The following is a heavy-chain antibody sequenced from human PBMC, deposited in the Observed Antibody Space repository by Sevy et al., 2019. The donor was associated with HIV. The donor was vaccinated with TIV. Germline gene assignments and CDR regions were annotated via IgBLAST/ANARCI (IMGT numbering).Heavy chain of an antibody. V-gene: IGHV4-59*03. CDR3: GGLDYHYYHAMDV. J-gene: IGHJ6*02. D-gene: IGHD3-10*01. CDR1: GGSIRSYY. Sequence: SETLSLTCAVSGGSIRSYYWSWIRQSPGKGLEWIGYIDYSGSTNYNPSLKSRVSMSIDTSTNRFSLKLGSVTAADTTLYYCGGLDYHYYHAMDVWGQGTTVTVSS. CDR2: IDYSGST.